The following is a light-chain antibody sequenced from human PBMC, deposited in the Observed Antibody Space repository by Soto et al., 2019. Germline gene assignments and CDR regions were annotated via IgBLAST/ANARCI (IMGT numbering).Light chain of an antibody. Sequence: ELVMTQSPATLSVSPGERATLSCRASQSVSSKLAWYQQKPGQAPRLLIYGASTRATGIPARFSGSGSGTDFTLTISSLQSEDFAFYYCQQYDIGATFGQGTKVEIK. V-gene: IGKV3-15*01. CDR3: QQYDIGAT. CDR2: GAS. J-gene: IGKJ1*01. CDR1: QSVSSK.